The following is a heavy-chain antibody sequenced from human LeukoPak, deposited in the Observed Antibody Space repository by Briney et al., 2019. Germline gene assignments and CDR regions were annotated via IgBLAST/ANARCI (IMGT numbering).Heavy chain of an antibody. Sequence: SETLSLTCTVSGGSISGNYWSWIRQPPGQGLEWIAYIHSSGYTNYNPSLKSRVTISVDTSNIQFSLKVTSVTAADTAMYYCTKRQGPTSGSYDYFDPWGQGALVTVSS. V-gene: IGHV4-4*09. D-gene: IGHD1-26*01. J-gene: IGHJ5*02. CDR1: GGSISGNY. CDR3: TKRQGPTSGSYDYFDP. CDR2: IHSSGYT.